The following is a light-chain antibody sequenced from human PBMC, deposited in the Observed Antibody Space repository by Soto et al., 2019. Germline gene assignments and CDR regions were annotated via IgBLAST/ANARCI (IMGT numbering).Light chain of an antibody. CDR1: TSNIGNNR. Sequence: QLVLTQPPSASGTPGQRVTISCSGGTSNIGNNRVNWYQKLPGTAPKLLIYSDNERPSGVPDRFSGSKSGTSASLAISGLQSDDETDYYCSAWDDSLSGVVFGGGTKLTVL. J-gene: IGLJ2*01. CDR3: SAWDDSLSGVV. CDR2: SDN. V-gene: IGLV1-44*01.